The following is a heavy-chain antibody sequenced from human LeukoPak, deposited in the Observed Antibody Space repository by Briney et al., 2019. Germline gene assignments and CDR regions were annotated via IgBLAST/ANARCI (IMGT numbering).Heavy chain of an antibody. Sequence: ASVKVSCKASGYTFTGYYMHWVRQAPRQGLEWMGWINPNSGGTNYAQKFQGRVTMTRDTSISTAYMELSRLRSDDTAVYYCARSITMIVVSDAFDIWGQGTMVTVSS. D-gene: IGHD3-22*01. V-gene: IGHV1-2*02. CDR1: GYTFTGYY. CDR2: INPNSGGT. CDR3: ARSITMIVVSDAFDI. J-gene: IGHJ3*02.